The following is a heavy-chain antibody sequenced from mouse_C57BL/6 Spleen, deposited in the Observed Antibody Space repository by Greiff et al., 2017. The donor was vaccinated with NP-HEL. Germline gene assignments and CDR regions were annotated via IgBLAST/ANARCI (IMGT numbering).Heavy chain of an antibody. CDR3: TRRVTTVVAMYYYAMDY. J-gene: IGHJ4*01. CDR1: GYTFTDYE. D-gene: IGHD1-1*01. V-gene: IGHV1-15*01. Sequence: QVQLKESGAELVRPGASVTLSCKASGYTFTDYEMHWVKQTPVHGLEWIGAIDPETGGTAYNQKFKGKAILTADKSSSTAYMELRSLTSEDSAVYYCTRRVTTVVAMYYYAMDYWGQGTSVTVSS. CDR2: IDPETGGT.